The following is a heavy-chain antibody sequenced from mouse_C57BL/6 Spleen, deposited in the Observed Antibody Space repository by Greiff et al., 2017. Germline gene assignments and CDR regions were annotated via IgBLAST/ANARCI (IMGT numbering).Heavy chain of an antibody. CDR3: ASLNYYGSEGYFDD. V-gene: IGHV5-6*01. CDR2: ISSGGSYT. CDR1: GFTFSSYG. J-gene: IGHJ2*01. Sequence: EVKLVESGGDLVKPGGSLKLSCAASGFTFSSYGMSWVRQTPDKRLEWVATISSGGSYTYYPDSVKGRFTISRDNAKNTLYLQMSSLKSEDTAMYYCASLNYYGSEGYFDDWGQGTTLTVSS. D-gene: IGHD1-1*01.